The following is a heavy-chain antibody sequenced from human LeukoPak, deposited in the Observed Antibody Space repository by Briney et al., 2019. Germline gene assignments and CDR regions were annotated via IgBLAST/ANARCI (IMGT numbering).Heavy chain of an antibody. CDR1: GDSISSGTYS. CDR2: IYYSGTT. D-gene: IGHD3-16*02. Sequence: NPSETLSLTCAVSGDSISSGTYSWSWIRQPPGKGLEWIGYIYYSGTTNYNPSLKSRVTMSVDTSKNQFSLKLSSVTAADTAVYYCARARYDYVWGSYRSPDAFDIWGQGTMVTVSS. CDR3: ARARYDYVWGSYRSPDAFDI. V-gene: IGHV4-61*01. J-gene: IGHJ3*02.